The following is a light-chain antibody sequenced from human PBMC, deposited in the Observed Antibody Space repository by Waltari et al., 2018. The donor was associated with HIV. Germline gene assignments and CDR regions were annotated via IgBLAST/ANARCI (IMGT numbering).Light chain of an antibody. J-gene: IGLJ2*01. V-gene: IGLV2-23*02. CDR1: SSDVGGYHL. CDR2: EVS. CDR3: VAYAGSTTYVI. Sequence: QSALTQTASVSGSPGQSITISCTGTSSDVGGYHLVSWYQQHPGKAPKLMIYEVSKRPSGVSNRFAGSKSGNTASLTISGLQAEDEADYYCVAYAGSTTYVIFGGGTKLTVL.